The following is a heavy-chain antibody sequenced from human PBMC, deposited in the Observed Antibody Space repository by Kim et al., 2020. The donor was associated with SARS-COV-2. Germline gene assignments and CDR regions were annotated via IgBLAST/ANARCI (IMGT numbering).Heavy chain of an antibody. CDR3: ARELYYDSSGYAVDY. CDR1: GFTFSSYA. V-gene: IGHV3-30*04. J-gene: IGHJ4*02. CDR2: ISYDGSNK. Sequence: GGSLRLSCAASGFTFSSYAMHWVRQAPGKGLEWVAVISYDGSNKYYADSVKGRFTISRDNSKNTLYLQMNSLRAEDTAVYYCARELYYDSSGYAVDYWGQGTLVTVSS. D-gene: IGHD3-22*01.